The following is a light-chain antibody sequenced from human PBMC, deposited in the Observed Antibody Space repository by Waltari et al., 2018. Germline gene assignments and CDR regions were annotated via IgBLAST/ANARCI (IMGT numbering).Light chain of an antibody. CDR3: QQYGSSPRT. Sequence: EIVLTQAPGPLSLSPGERATPSCRASHSVSTSYLAWYQQKPGQAPRPLIYGASSRATGIPDRFSGSGSGTDFTLTISRLEPEDFAVYYCQQYGSSPRTFGQGTKVEIK. V-gene: IGKV3-20*01. CDR2: GAS. CDR1: HSVSTSY. J-gene: IGKJ1*01.